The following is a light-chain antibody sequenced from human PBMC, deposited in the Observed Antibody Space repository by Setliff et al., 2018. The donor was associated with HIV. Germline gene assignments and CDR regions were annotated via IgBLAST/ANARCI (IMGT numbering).Light chain of an antibody. Sequence: ALTQPASVSGSPGQSITISCTGTSSDVGGYNYVSWYQQHPGKAPKLIISEVTNRPSGVSNRFSGSKSDNTASLTISGLQAEDEADYYGSSYTSSNTQVFGTGTKVTVL. V-gene: IGLV2-14*01. CDR2: EVT. J-gene: IGLJ1*01. CDR1: SSDVGGYNY. CDR3: SSYTSSNTQV.